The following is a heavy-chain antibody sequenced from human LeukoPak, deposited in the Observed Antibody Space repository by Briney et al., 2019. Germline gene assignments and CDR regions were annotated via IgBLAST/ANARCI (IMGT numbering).Heavy chain of an antibody. CDR3: AKDGYDYGQFDY. V-gene: IGHV3-23*01. CDR2: ISDTGGTT. Sequence: TGGSLRLSYAASGFTFSSYAMTWVRQAPGKGLEWVSTISDTGGTTYYADSVKGRFTISRDNSKYTVYLQMNSLRAEDTAVYYCAKDGYDYGQFDYWGQGTLVTVSS. J-gene: IGHJ4*02. D-gene: IGHD5-18*01. CDR1: GFTFSSYA.